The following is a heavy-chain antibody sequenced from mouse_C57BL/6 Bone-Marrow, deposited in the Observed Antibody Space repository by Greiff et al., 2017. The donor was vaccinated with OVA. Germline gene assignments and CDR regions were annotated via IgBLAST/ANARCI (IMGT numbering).Heavy chain of an antibody. CDR3: TGAGLEGFAY. CDR1: GFTFSNYW. D-gene: IGHD3-1*01. CDR2: IRLKSDNYAT. J-gene: IGHJ3*01. V-gene: IGHV6-3*01. Sequence: EVKVVESGGGLVQPGGSMKLSCVASGFTFSNYWMNWVRQSPEKGLEWVAQIRLKSDNYATHYAESVKGRFTISRDDSKSSVYLQMNNLRAEDTGIYYCTGAGLEGFAYWGQGTLVTVSA.